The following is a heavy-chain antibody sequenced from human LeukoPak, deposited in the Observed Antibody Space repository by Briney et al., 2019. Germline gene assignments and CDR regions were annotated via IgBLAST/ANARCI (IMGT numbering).Heavy chain of an antibody. CDR2: IYPGDSDT. Sequence: KIGESLKISCKGSGYSFTSYWIGWVRQMPGKGLEWMGIIYPGDSDTRYSPSFQGQVTISADKSISTAYLQWSSLKASDTAMYYCARHRVGHYYYFDFWGQGTLVTVSS. CDR1: GYSFTSYW. V-gene: IGHV5-51*01. CDR3: ARHRVGHYYYFDF. J-gene: IGHJ4*02. D-gene: IGHD1-26*01.